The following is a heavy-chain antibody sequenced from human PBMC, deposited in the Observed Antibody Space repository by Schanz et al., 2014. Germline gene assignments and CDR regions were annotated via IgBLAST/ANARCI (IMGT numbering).Heavy chain of an antibody. D-gene: IGHD2-21*02. CDR2: ISSSGSYT. CDR1: GFTFSDYY. V-gene: IGHV3-11*06. Sequence: VQLVESGGGLAQPGGSLRLSCAASGFTFSDYYMSWIRQAPGKGLEWVSYISSSGSYTNYADSVKGRFTTSRDNGKKSMYLQMNSLRAEDTAVYYCARPSDSSWYMDVWGKGTTVTVSS. J-gene: IGHJ6*03. CDR3: ARPSDSSWYMDV.